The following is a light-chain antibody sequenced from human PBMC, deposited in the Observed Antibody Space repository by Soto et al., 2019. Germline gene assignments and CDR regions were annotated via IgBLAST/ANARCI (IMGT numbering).Light chain of an antibody. CDR1: QSISSW. V-gene: IGKV1-5*03. Sequence: DIQMTQSPSTLSASVGDRVTITCRASQSISSWLAWYQKKPGKAPKLLIYQASKLQSGVPSRFSGSGSGTELTLTISSLQPDDFATYYCQHYNSYPWAFGQGTKVDI. CDR3: QHYNSYPWA. J-gene: IGKJ1*01. CDR2: QAS.